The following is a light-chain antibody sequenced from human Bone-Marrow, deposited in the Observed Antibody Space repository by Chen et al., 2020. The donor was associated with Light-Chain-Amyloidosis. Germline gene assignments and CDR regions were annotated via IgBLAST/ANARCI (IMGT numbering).Light chain of an antibody. CDR3: SSYTITNTLV. CDR1: SSDGGGDNP. CDR2: EVT. V-gene: IGLV2-14*01. J-gene: IGLJ1*01. Sequence: QSALTQPASVSGPPGQSITISCTGTSSDGGGDNPVSWYQQHPDKAPKLMIYEVTNRPSWVPDRFSGSKSDNTASLTISGLQTEDEADYFCSSYTITNTLVFGSGTRVTVL.